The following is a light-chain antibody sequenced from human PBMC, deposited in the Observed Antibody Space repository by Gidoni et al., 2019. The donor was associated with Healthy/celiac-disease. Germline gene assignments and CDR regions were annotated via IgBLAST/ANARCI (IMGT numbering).Light chain of an antibody. CDR2: IND. Sequence: QSVLTPPPSASGAPGQRVSLSCSGSSSNIGFNTVNWYQHLPGTAPNLLIYINDQRPSGVPDRFSGSKSGTSASRAISGLQSEDEAHYYWTAWDETLNGLVFGGGTKLTVL. J-gene: IGLJ2*01. CDR1: SSNIGFNT. CDR3: TAWDETLNGLV. V-gene: IGLV1-44*01.